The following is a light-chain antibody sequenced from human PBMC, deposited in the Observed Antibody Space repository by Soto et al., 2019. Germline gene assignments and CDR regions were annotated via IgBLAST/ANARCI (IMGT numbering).Light chain of an antibody. CDR3: QQYNNWPPLT. CDR1: QSVSSN. J-gene: IGKJ3*01. V-gene: IGKV3-15*01. CDR2: GTS. Sequence: EIVMTQSPATLSVSPGERATLSCRASQSVSSNLAWYQQKPGQAPRLLIYGTSTRATGIPARFSGSGSGTDFTLTISSLQSEDFAVYYCQQYNNWPPLTFGPGTKVEIK.